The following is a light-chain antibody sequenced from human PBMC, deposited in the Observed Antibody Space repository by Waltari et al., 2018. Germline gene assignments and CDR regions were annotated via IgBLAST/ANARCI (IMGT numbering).Light chain of an antibody. J-gene: IGLJ2*01. V-gene: IGLV2-14*03. Sequence: QSALTQPAPVSGPPGQSSTISCPGATSDIDAYEYVPWYQQHPGKAPKLILYDVSGRPSGISNRFSGSKSDNTASLTISGLQDEDEADYYCSSYATSNTVVFGGGTKVTVL. CDR2: DVS. CDR3: SSYATSNTVV. CDR1: TSDIDAYEY.